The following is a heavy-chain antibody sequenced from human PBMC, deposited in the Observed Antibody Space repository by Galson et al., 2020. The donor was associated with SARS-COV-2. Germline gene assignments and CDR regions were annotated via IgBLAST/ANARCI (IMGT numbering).Heavy chain of an antibody. J-gene: IGHJ6*02. V-gene: IGHV1-2*02. D-gene: IGHD3-9*01. Sequence: ASVKVSCKASGYTFTDYYIHWVRQAPGQGLEWMGWINPKSGGTNYAQKFEGRVTMTRDTSITTAYVELSRLRADDTAVYYCARLRYYDVLTGYIVDVWGQGTMVTVSS. CDR2: INPKSGGT. CDR1: GYTFTDYY. CDR3: ARLRYYDVLTGYIVDV.